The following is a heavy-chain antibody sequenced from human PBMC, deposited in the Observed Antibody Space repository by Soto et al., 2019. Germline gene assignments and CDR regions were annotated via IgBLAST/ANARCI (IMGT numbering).Heavy chain of an antibody. CDR1: GYTFTSYA. CDR3: ARGGSLYWYFDL. Sequence: QVQLVQSGAAVKKPGASVKVSCKASGYTFTSYAMHWVRQAPGQGLEWMGWINAGNGNTKYSQKFQGRVTITRDTYASTAYMELSSLRSEDTAVYYCARGGSLYWYFDLWAVAPWSRSPQ. J-gene: IGHJ2*01. V-gene: IGHV1-3*01. CDR2: INAGNGNT. D-gene: IGHD1-26*01.